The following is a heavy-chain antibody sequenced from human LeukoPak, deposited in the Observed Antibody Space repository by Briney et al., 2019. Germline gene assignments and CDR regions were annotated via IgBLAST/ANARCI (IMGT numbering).Heavy chain of an antibody. CDR1: GFTFSSYA. Sequence: GGSLRPSRAASGFTFSSYAMGWVRQAPGKGLEWVSVISGSGDSTYYADSVKGQFTISRDNSKNTLYLQMSSLRVEDTAVYYCAKDRLGYCSGGSCYLNWFDPWGQGTLVTVSS. V-gene: IGHV3-23*01. D-gene: IGHD2-15*01. CDR3: AKDRLGYCSGGSCYLNWFDP. CDR2: ISGSGDST. J-gene: IGHJ5*02.